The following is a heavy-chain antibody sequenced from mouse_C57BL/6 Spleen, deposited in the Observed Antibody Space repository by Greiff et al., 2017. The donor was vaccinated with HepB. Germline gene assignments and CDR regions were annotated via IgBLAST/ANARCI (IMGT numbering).Heavy chain of an antibody. J-gene: IGHJ4*01. CDR2: IYPGSGST. CDR1: GYTFTSYW. Sequence: QVQLQQPGAELVKPGASVKMSCKASGYTFTSYWITWVKQRPGQGLEWIGDIYPGSGSTNYNEKFKSKATLTVDTSSSTAYMQLSSLTSEDSAVYYGARFGGYEDYYAMDYWGQGTSVTVSS. V-gene: IGHV1-55*01. CDR3: ARFGGYEDYYAMDY. D-gene: IGHD2-2*01.